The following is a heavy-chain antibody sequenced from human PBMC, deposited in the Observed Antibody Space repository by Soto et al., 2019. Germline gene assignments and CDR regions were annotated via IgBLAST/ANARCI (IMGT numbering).Heavy chain of an antibody. D-gene: IGHD2-21*01. V-gene: IGHV3-30-3*01. J-gene: IGHJ4*02. CDR2: ISYDGSNK. CDR1: GFTFSSYA. CDR3: ARGRTVVIPIDY. Sequence: GGSLRLSCAASGFTFSSYAMHWVRQAPGKGLEWVAVISYDGSNKYYADSVKGRFTISRDNSKNTLYLQMNSLRAEDTAVYYCARGRTVVIPIDYRGQGTLVTVSS.